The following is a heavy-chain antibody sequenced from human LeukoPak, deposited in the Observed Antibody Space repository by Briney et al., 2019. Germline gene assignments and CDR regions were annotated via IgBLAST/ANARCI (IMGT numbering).Heavy chain of an antibody. Sequence: GGSLRLSCAASGFTFSNAWMSWVRQAPGKGLEWVGRIKRKSDGGTTEYAAPVKSRLTISRDDSKNTLYLQMNSLKTEDTAVYYCTTEDYGDYVSPHWGQGTLVTVSS. CDR2: IKRKSDGGTT. V-gene: IGHV3-15*01. CDR1: GFTFSNAW. J-gene: IGHJ4*02. D-gene: IGHD4-17*01. CDR3: TTEDYGDYVSPH.